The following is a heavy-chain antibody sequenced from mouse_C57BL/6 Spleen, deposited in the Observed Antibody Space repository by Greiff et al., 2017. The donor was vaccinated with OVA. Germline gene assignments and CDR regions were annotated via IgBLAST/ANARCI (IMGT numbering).Heavy chain of an antibody. CDR1: GFSLTSYG. V-gene: IGHV2-2*01. CDR2: IWSGGST. Sequence: VQLQESGPGLVQPSQSLSITCTVSGFSLTSYGVHWVRQFPGKGLEWLGVIWSGGSTDYNAAFISRLSFSKDNSKCQVFLKINSLQSDDTAIYYCARNWTNSGSTLSDYWRQGTTLTVSS. CDR3: ARNWTNSGSTLSDY. J-gene: IGHJ2*01. D-gene: IGHD1-1*01.